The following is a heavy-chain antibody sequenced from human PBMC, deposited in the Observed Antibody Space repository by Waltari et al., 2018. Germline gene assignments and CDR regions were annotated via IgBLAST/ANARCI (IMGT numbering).Heavy chain of an antibody. CDR3: SRDPRLLDY. D-gene: IGHD4-17*01. CDR2: ISGSGSVI. Sequence: QVQLAESGGGLVKPGGSLRLSCAVPGFTFSDFYRTCIRQAPGKGLECVSYISGSGSVISYADSVKGRFTVSRDNAKNSLYLRMNSLRVEDTAVYYCSRDPRLLDYWGQGTLVTVSS. V-gene: IGHV3-11*01. CDR1: GFTFSDFY. J-gene: IGHJ4*02.